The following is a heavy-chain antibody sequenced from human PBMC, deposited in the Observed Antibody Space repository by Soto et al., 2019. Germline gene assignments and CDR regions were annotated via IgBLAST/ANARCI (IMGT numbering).Heavy chain of an antibody. D-gene: IGHD2-15*01. Sequence: GGSLRLSCAASGFTFSDHYMDWVRQAPGKGLEWVGRTRNKANSYTTEYAASVKGRFTISRDDSKNTLYLQMNSLKTEDTAVYYCTTDPMAPYCSGGSCYSRDLLSAFDIWGQGTMVTVSS. J-gene: IGHJ3*02. V-gene: IGHV3-72*01. CDR1: GFTFSDHY. CDR2: TRNKANSYTT. CDR3: TTDPMAPYCSGGSCYSRDLLSAFDI.